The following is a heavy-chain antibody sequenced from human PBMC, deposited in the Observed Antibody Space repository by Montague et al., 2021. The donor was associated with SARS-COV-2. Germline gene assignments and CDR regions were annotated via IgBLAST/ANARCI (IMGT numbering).Heavy chain of an antibody. Sequence: SETLSLTCTVSGGSVSSGSYYWSWIRQPPGKGLEWIGEVNQSGTTIYNPSVKSGVTISEDTSKNQFYLRLNPVTAADTAVYYCARGRRPVVVPGAGPAGRAFDIWGRGTMVTVSS. J-gene: IGHJ3*02. CDR2: VNQSGTT. V-gene: IGHV4-61*01. CDR1: GGSVSSGSYY. D-gene: IGHD2-2*01. CDR3: ARGRRPVVVPGAGPAGRAFDI.